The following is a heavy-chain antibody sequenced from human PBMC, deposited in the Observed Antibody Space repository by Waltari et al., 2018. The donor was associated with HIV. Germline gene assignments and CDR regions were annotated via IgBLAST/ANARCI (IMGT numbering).Heavy chain of an antibody. CDR1: GYIFNDYF. J-gene: IGHJ4*02. V-gene: IGHV1-2*06. D-gene: IGHD2-15*01. Sequence: VQVVQSGAEVKKPGASVRVSCKTSGYIFNDYFIHWVRQAPGQGLEWMGRINPASGGTNSPQKFQGRVTMTTDASLSTAYMELYSLTSDDTAIYYCARQYCSGGRCSLDYDSWGQGTLVTVS. CDR3: ARQYCSGGRCSLDYDS. CDR2: INPASGGT.